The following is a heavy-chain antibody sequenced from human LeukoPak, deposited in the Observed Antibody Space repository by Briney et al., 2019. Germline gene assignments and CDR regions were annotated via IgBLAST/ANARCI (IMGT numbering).Heavy chain of an antibody. V-gene: IGHV3-23*01. Sequence: GGSLRLSCAASGFTFSNYAMSWVRHTPGKGLEGVSIIRGSDGSTYYADSVKGRFTTSRDNPKNTLYLEMNNLRAEDTALYCCAKARYTAGWYTFDYWGQGTQVTVSS. D-gene: IGHD6-19*01. CDR1: GFTFSNYA. J-gene: IGHJ4*02. CDR3: AKARYTAGWYTFDY. CDR2: IRGSDGST.